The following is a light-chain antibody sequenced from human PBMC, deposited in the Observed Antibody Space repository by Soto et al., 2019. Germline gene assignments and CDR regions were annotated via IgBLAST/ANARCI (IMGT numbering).Light chain of an antibody. CDR3: QRSYKTPGT. CDR2: AAS. J-gene: IGKJ1*01. CDR1: QSITSY. V-gene: IGKV1-39*01. Sequence: DIQSTQSPATLSASVGDRVTLTCRASQSITSYLNWYQQKPGKAPKLLIYAASSLQSGVPSRFSGSGSGTDFTLTFSSLQPEDFATYSCQRSYKTPGTFGQGTKWIS.